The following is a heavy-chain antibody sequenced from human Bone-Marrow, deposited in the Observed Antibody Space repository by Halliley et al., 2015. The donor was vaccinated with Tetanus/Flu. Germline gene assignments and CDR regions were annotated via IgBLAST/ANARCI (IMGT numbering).Heavy chain of an antibody. D-gene: IGHD6-19*01. V-gene: IGHV3-20*03. J-gene: IGHJ4*02. Sequence: LEWVAGMNWNGEYTAYADSVKGRFTISRDNAKNAMYLQMNSLTVEDTGVYYCARDGDRGWDLDYWGQGTLVTVSS. CDR3: ARDGDRGWDLDY. CDR2: MNWNGEYT.